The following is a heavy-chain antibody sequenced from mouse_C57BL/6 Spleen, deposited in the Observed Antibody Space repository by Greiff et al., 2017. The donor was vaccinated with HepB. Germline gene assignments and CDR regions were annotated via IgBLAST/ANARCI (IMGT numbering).Heavy chain of an antibody. D-gene: IGHD2-4*01. V-gene: IGHV8-12*01. J-gene: IGHJ3*01. Sequence: QVQLKESGPGILRSSQTLSLTCSFSGFSLSTSGMGVSWIRQPSGKGLEWLAHIYWDDDKRDNPSLKSRLTISKDTSRNQVFRKITSVDTADTATYYCARRFDYDGFAYWGQGTLVTVSA. CDR1: GFSLSTSGMG. CDR2: IYWDDDK. CDR3: ARRFDYDGFAY.